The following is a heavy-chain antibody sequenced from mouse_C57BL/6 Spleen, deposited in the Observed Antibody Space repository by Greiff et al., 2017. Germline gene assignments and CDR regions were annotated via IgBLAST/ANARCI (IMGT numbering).Heavy chain of an antibody. CDR1: GYSITSGYY. V-gene: IGHV3-6*01. CDR3: ASYYHYFDY. D-gene: IGHD1-1*02. CDR2: ISYDGSN. Sequence: EVQLQQSGPGLVKPSQSLSLTCSVTGYSITSGYYWNWIRQFPGNKLEWMGYISYDGSNNYNPSLKNRISITRDTSKNQFFLKLNSVTTEDTATYYCASYYHYFDYWGQGTTLTVSS. J-gene: IGHJ2*01.